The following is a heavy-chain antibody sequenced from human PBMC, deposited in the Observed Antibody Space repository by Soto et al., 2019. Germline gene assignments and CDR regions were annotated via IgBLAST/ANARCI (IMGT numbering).Heavy chain of an antibody. V-gene: IGHV4-30-4*01. D-gene: IGHD3-9*01. CDR2: IYYSGST. Sequence: PSETLSLTCTVSGGSFSRGDYYWGWIRQPPGKGLEWIGYIYYSGSTYYNPSLKSRVTISVDTSKNQFSLKLSSVTAADTAVYYCARAEVLRYFDWLLSEYNWFDPWGQGTLVTVS. J-gene: IGHJ5*02. CDR3: ARAEVLRYFDWLLSEYNWFDP. CDR1: GGSFSRGDYY.